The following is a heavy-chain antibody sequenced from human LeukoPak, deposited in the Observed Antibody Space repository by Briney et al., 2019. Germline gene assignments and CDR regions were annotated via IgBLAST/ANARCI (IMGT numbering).Heavy chain of an antibody. CDR2: ISWNSGII. V-gene: IGHV3-9*01. Sequence: PGGSLRLSCAASGFTLSTYAMSWVRQTPGKGLEWVSGISWNSGIIGHADSVKGRFTISRDNAKNSLYLQMNSLRAEDTALYYCAKDYGSGSYYAFDVWGQRTMVTVSS. CDR3: AKDYGSGSYYAFDV. J-gene: IGHJ3*01. D-gene: IGHD3-10*01. CDR1: GFTLSTYA.